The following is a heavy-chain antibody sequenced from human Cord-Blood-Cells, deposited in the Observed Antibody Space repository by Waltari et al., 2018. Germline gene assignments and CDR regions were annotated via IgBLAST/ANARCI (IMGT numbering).Heavy chain of an antibody. Sequence: QEQLQQWGAGLLKPSETLSLTCAVYGGSFSGYYWSWIRQPPGKGLEWIGEINHSGSTNYNPSLKGRVTISVDTSKNQFSLKLSSVTAADTAVYYCARESPDLDYWGQGTLVTVAS. V-gene: IGHV4-34*01. CDR3: ARESPDLDY. J-gene: IGHJ4*02. CDR2: INHSGST. CDR1: GGSFSGYY.